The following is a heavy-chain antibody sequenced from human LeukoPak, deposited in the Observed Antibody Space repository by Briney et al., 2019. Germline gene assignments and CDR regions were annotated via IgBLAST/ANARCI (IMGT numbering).Heavy chain of an antibody. J-gene: IGHJ4*02. D-gene: IGHD3-16*01. V-gene: IGHV3-74*01. CDR1: GFTFSGFW. Sequence: GGSLRLSCAVSGFTFSGFWMSWSRQAPGKGLVWVSNINTDGSTTNYADSVKGRFTISRDNAKNTLFLQMNSLRAEDTAIYYCVRSWGEDYWGQGTLVTVSS. CDR3: VRSWGEDY. CDR2: INTDGSTT.